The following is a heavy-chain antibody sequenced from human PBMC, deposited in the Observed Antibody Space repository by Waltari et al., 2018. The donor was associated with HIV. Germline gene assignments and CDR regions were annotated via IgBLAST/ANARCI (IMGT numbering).Heavy chain of an antibody. V-gene: IGHV1-2*06. D-gene: IGHD1-26*01. Sequence: VHLVQSGAVVKTRGASVKVACKASGYSCTDHYIPWVRQAPGHGLEWMGRINPKSGVTHYPQKFQGRVTMARDTANSTAYMDLTRLTSDDTAVYYCARGYFQNDLRGLFDLWGRGTLVTVSS. CDR2: INPKSGVT. CDR1: GYSCTDHY. J-gene: IGHJ2*01. CDR3: ARGYFQNDLRGLFDL.